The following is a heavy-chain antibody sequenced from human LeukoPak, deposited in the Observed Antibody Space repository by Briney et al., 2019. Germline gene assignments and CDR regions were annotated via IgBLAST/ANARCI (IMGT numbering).Heavy chain of an antibody. Sequence: ASVKVSCKAFGYTFTSYDINWVRQATGQGLEWMGWMNPNSGNTGYAQKFQGRVTMTRNTSISTAYMELSSLRSEDTAVYYCARYSYGQNYYYYYMDVWGKGTTVTVSS. CDR3: ARYSYGQNYYYYYMDV. CDR1: GYTFTSYD. CDR2: MNPNSGNT. J-gene: IGHJ6*03. V-gene: IGHV1-8*01. D-gene: IGHD5-18*01.